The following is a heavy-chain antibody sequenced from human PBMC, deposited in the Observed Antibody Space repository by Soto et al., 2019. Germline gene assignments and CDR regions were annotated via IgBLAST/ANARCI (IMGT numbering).Heavy chain of an antibody. CDR3: ARDNTVVAATDY. D-gene: IGHD2-15*01. CDR2: ISSSGSTI. Sequence: GGSLRFSCAASGFTFSSYEMNWVRQAPGKGLEWVSYISSSGSTIYYADSVKGRFTISRDNAKNSLYLQMNSLRAEDTAVYYCARDNTVVAATDYWGQGTLVTVSS. V-gene: IGHV3-48*03. CDR1: GFTFSSYE. J-gene: IGHJ4*02.